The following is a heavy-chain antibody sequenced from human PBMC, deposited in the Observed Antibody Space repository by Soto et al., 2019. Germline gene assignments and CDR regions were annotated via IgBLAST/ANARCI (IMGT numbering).Heavy chain of an antibody. CDR2: ISGTGRVT. J-gene: IGHJ1*01. D-gene: IGHD3-9*01. CDR1: GFTFSSYA. Sequence: EVQLLESGGGLVQPGGSLKISCAVSGFTFSSYAMSWVRQAPGKGLEWVSGISGTGRVTNYAESVKGRFTISRDNPKNTLSLEMKSLRAEDTAVYYYAKDVHYDIVTGIEYFDHWGQGTLVTVSS. V-gene: IGHV3-23*01. CDR3: AKDVHYDIVTGIEYFDH.